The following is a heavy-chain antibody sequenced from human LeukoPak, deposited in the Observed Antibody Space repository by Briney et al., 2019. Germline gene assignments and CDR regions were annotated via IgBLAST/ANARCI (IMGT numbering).Heavy chain of an antibody. V-gene: IGHV4-4*02. J-gene: IGHJ4*02. Sequence: PSGILSLTCGVSGGSISNTNWWTWVRQPPGKGLERIGEVNLQGSTYYKPSLKSRVAISVDKSENPISLKLTSVTAADTAVYYCAREGGPYRPLDYSGQGTLVAV. CDR2: VNLQGST. CDR1: GGSISNTNW. CDR3: AREGGPYRPLDY.